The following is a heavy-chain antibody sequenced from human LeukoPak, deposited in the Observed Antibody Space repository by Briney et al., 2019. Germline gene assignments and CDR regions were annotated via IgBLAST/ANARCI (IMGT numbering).Heavy chain of an antibody. J-gene: IGHJ4*02. Sequence: GESLKISCKGSGYSFTSYWIGWVRQMPGKGLEWMGIIYPGDSDTRYSPSFQGQVTISADKSISTAYLQWSSLKASDTAMYYCARAFGRLRFLGWLLNFDYWGQGTLVTVSS. V-gene: IGHV5-51*01. D-gene: IGHD3-3*01. CDR2: IYPGDSDT. CDR3: ARAFGRLRFLGWLLNFDY. CDR1: GYSFTSYW.